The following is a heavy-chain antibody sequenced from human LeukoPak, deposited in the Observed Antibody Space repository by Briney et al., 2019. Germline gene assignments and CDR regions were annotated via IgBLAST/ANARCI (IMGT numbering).Heavy chain of an antibody. CDR1: GYTFTSYG. CDR2: ISAYNGNT. V-gene: IGHV1-18*01. J-gene: IGHJ3*02. CDR3: ARDYDYVWGSYRAFDI. Sequence: GASVKVSCKASGYTFTSYGISWVRQAPGQGFEWMGWISAYNGNTNYAQKLQGRVTMTTDTSTSTAYMELSSLRSEDTAVYYCARDYDYVWGSYRAFDIWGQGTMVTVSS. D-gene: IGHD3-16*02.